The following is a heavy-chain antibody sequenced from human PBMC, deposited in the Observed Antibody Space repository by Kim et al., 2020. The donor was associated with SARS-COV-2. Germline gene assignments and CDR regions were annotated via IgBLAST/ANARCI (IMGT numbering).Heavy chain of an antibody. J-gene: IGHJ6*02. CDR1: GYMFSSFG. Sequence: ASVKVSCKASGYMFSSFGLTWVRQAPGQGLEWMGWINPYDGYTNYAQNFQDRVIMTTDSSTSTASMELRSLRSDDTAVYYCARRGGNLSHNGMDVWGQGTTVTVS. CDR2: INPYDGYT. V-gene: IGHV1-18*01. D-gene: IGHD3-16*01. CDR3: ARRGGNLSHNGMDV.